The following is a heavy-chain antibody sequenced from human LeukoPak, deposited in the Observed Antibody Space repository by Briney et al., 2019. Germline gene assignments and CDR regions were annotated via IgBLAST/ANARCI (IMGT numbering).Heavy chain of an antibody. CDR2: LSPDGSDK. J-gene: IGHJ4*02. Sequence: GGSLRLSCVVSGFTVSSYWMSWLRQAPGKGLEWVAHLSPDGSDKYYVDSVKGRFTISRDNAKNSLYLQMNSLRAEDTAVYYCASWCGSICTDNSWGQGTLVTVSS. D-gene: IGHD6-13*01. CDR3: ASWCGSICTDNS. CDR1: GFTVSSYW. V-gene: IGHV3-7*01.